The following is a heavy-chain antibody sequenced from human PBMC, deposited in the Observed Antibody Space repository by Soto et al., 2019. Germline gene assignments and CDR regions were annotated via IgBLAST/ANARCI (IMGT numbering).Heavy chain of an antibody. J-gene: IGHJ4*02. V-gene: IGHV1-3*01. CDR3: ARGGELGAGFDY. D-gene: IGHD1-26*01. CDR2: INAGNGNT. CDR1: GYTFTSYA. Sequence: QVQLVQSGAEVKKPGASVKVSCKASGYTFTSYAMHWVRQAPGQRLEWMGWINAGNGNTKYSQKFQGRVTITRDTSASTAYMELSSLRSEDTAVYYCARGGELGAGFDYWGQGTLVTVSS.